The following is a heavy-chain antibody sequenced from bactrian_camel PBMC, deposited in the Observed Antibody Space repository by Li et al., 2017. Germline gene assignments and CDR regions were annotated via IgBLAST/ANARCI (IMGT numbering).Heavy chain of an antibody. D-gene: IGHD5*01. V-gene: IGHV3S1*01. Sequence: HVQLVESGGGSVQAGGSLRLSCAASGYTYNRNCMAWFRQAPGKGLEWVSGLRSGNDRLYYANSVKGRFTISRNNAKNTLDLQLHSLETEDTAMYYCTKSVAGTVWAFGYWGQGTQVTVS. CDR1: GYTYNRNC. CDR3: TKSVAGTVWAFGY. CDR2: LRSGNDRL. J-gene: IGHJ4*01.